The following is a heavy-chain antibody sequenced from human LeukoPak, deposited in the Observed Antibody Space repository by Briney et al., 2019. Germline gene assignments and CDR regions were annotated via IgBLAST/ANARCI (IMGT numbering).Heavy chain of an antibody. CDR2: IYYSGST. Sequence: NSSETLSLTCTVSGGSISSYYWSWIRQPPGKGLEWIGYIYYSGSTNYNPSLKSRVTISVDTSKNQFSLKLSSVTAADTAVYYCARLPSYYYYGMDVWGQGTTVTVSS. J-gene: IGHJ6*02. V-gene: IGHV4-59*08. CDR3: ARLPSYYYYGMDV. CDR1: GGSISSYY.